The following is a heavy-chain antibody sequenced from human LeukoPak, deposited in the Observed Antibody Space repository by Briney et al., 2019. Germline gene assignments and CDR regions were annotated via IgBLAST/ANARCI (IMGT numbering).Heavy chain of an antibody. J-gene: IGHJ5*02. CDR1: GFTFSSSW. V-gene: IGHV3-7*01. D-gene: IGHD3-10*01. Sequence: GGSLRLSCAATGFTFSSSWMSWVRQAPGKGLEWVANIKQDGTEKYYVDSVKGRFTISRDNAKNLLYLQMNSLRAEDTAVYYCARERGSGSYHPFDPWGQGTLATVSS. CDR3: ARERGSGSYHPFDP. CDR2: IKQDGTEK.